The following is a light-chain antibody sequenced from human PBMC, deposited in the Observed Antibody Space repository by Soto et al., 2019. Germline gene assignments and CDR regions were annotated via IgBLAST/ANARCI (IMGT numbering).Light chain of an antibody. Sequence: DIQMTQSPSSLSVSEGDRVTITCRASQGIDNRLAWYKQKPGKAPKLLIYAASTLQAGVVSRFRRSRSGTDFTLAISSLQPEDVATYYCQKYNSAPFTFGQGTRLEI. V-gene: IGKV1-27*01. J-gene: IGKJ5*01. CDR3: QKYNSAPFT. CDR1: QGIDNR. CDR2: AAS.